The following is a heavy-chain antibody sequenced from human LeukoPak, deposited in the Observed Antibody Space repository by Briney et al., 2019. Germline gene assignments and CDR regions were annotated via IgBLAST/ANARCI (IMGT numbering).Heavy chain of an antibody. CDR1: DFTFSSYW. CDR3: ARVLYCTNTTCYSGNDY. D-gene: IGHD2-2*02. J-gene: IGHJ4*02. Sequence: GGSLRLSCAASDFTFSSYWMHWVRQAPGKGLVWVSRINTYGNNTIYADSVKGRFTISRDNAKSTLYLQMNSLRAEDTAVYYCARVLYCTNTTCYSGNDYWGQGTLVTVSS. V-gene: IGHV3-74*01. CDR2: INTYGNNT.